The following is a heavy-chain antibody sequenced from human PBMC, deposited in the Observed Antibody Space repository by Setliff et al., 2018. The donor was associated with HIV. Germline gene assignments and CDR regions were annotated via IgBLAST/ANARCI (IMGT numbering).Heavy chain of an antibody. Sequence: VKVSCKASGYTFTSYYMHWVRQAPGQGLEWMGRINPNSGGTNYAQKFQGRVTMTRDTSISTAYMELSRLRSDDTAVYYCARRGRQQSDAFDIWGQGTMVTVSS. J-gene: IGHJ3*02. D-gene: IGHD6-13*01. V-gene: IGHV1-2*06. CDR3: ARRGRQQSDAFDI. CDR2: INPNSGGT. CDR1: GYTFTSYY.